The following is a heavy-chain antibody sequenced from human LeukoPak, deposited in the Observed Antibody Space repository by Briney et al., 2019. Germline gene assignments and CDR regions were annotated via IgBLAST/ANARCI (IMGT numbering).Heavy chain of an antibody. CDR3: ARGYGSGSYFNY. Sequence: SETLSLTCAVYGGSFSGNYWSWIRQPPGKALEWIGEINRGGSTNYNPSLKNRVTISVDTSKNQFSLKPSSVTAADTAIYFCARGYGSGSYFNYWGQGTLVTVSS. CDR1: GGSFSGNY. CDR2: INRGGST. D-gene: IGHD3-10*01. J-gene: IGHJ4*02. V-gene: IGHV4-34*01.